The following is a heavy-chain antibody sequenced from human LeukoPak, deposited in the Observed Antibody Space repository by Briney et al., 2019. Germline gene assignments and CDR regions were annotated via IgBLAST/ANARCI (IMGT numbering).Heavy chain of an antibody. D-gene: IGHD3-10*01. V-gene: IGHV3-33*01. CDR2: IWDDGNNK. CDR1: GFSFSNHG. CDR3: ARDSYQDYYGRFDP. J-gene: IGHJ5*02. Sequence: GGSLRLPCAASGFSFSNHGMHWVRQAPGKRLEWVAVIWDDGNNKRYANSVNGRFTISRDNSENTLYLQMNGLTAEDTAMYYCARDSYQDYYGRFDPWGQGTLVIVSS.